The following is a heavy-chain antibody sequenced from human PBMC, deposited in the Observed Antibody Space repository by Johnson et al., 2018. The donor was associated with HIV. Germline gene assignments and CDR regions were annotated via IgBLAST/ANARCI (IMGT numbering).Heavy chain of an antibody. J-gene: IGHJ3*02. CDR1: GFTFDDYA. CDR3: ARDGGYYDYVWVIRGAFDI. Sequence: VESGGGLVQPGRSLRLSCAASGFTFDDYAMHWVRQAPGKGLEWVSGISWNSGSIGYVDSVKGRFTISRDNAKNSLYLQMNSLRAEDTAVYYCARDGGYYDYVWVIRGAFDIWGQGTMVTVSS. CDR2: ISWNSGSI. V-gene: IGHV3-9*01. D-gene: IGHD3-16*01.